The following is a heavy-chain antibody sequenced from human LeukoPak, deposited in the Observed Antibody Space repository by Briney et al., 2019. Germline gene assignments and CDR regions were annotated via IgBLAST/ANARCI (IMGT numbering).Heavy chain of an antibody. CDR2: ISWNSGSI. CDR3: AKLRGAYSSSRPGAFDI. J-gene: IGHJ3*02. Sequence: AGGSLRLSCAASGFTFDDYAMHWVRQAPGKGLEWVSGISWNSGSIGYADSVKGRFTISRDNAKNSLYLQMNSLRAEDTALYYCAKLRGAYSSSRPGAFDIWGQGTMVTVSS. V-gene: IGHV3-9*01. D-gene: IGHD6-13*01. CDR1: GFTFDDYA.